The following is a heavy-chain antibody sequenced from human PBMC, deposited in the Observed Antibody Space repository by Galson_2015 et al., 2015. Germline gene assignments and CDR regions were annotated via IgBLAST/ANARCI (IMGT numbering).Heavy chain of an antibody. V-gene: IGHV3-74*01. CDR3: AREQYAGSGWYAAEYFQH. D-gene: IGHD6-19*01. CDR1: GFTFSSYW. Sequence: SLRLSCAASGFTFSSYWMHWVRQAPGKGLVWVSRINSDGSSTSYADSVKGRFTISRDNAKNSLYLQMNSLRAEDTAVYYCAREQYAGSGWYAAEYFQHWGQGTLVTVSS. J-gene: IGHJ1*01. CDR2: INSDGSST.